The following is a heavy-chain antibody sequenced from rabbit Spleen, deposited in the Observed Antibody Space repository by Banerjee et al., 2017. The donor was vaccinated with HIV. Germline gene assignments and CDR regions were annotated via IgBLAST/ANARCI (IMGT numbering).Heavy chain of an antibody. D-gene: IGHD1-1*01. V-gene: IGHV1S40*01. CDR1: GFSFSNIYW. CDR3: ARNYVNAFDP. Sequence: QSLEESGGGLVKPGASLTLTCKASGFSFSNIYWICWVRQAPGKGLEWIACVDSGDGDTYSTNWAKGRFTISKTSSTTVTLQMTSLTAAGTATYFCARNYVNAFDPRGQGTLVTVS. J-gene: IGHJ2*01. CDR2: VDSGDGDT.